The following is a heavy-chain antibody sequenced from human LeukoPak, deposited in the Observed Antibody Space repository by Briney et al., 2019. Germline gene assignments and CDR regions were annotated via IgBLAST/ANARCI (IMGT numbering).Heavy chain of an antibody. CDR3: AKDIVDTAMGRGGNWFDP. CDR2: ISGDGGST. D-gene: IGHD5-18*01. Sequence: PGGSLRLSCAASGSTFDDYAMHWVRQAPGKGMEWVSPISGDGGSTYYADSVKGRFTISRDNSKNSLYLQMNSLRTEDTALYYCAKDIVDTAMGRGGNWFDPWGQGTLVTVSS. V-gene: IGHV3-43*02. CDR1: GSTFDDYA. J-gene: IGHJ5*02.